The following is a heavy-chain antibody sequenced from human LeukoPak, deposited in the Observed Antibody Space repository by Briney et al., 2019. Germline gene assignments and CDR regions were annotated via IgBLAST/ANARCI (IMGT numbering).Heavy chain of an antibody. Sequence: SVKVSCKASGGTFSSYAISWVRQAPGQGLEWMGGIIPIFGTANYAQRFQGRVTITADESTSTAYMELSSLRSEDTAVYYCARVPYYDFWSGYSPPDYWGQGILVTVSS. CDR2: IIPIFGTA. CDR3: ARVPYYDFWSGYSPPDY. D-gene: IGHD3-3*01. V-gene: IGHV1-69*01. CDR1: GGTFSSYA. J-gene: IGHJ4*02.